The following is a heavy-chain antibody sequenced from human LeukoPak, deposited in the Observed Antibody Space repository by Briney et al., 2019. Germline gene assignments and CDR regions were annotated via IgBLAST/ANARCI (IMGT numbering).Heavy chain of an antibody. Sequence: PGGSLRLSCAASGFIFNNYAMHWVRQAPGKGLEWVAVISFDGSNKYYADSVKGRFTISRDNSKNTLYLQMNSLRAEDTAVYYCARDFHRRLYDSSAYHPYWDQGTLVTVSS. D-gene: IGHD3-22*01. J-gene: IGHJ4*02. CDR1: GFIFNNYA. CDR2: ISFDGSNK. CDR3: ARDFHRRLYDSSAYHPY. V-gene: IGHV3-30*14.